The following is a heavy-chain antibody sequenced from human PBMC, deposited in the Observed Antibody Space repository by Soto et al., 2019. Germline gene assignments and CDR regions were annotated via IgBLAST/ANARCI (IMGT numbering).Heavy chain of an antibody. J-gene: IGHJ6*02. CDR2: IDPTDSST. D-gene: IGHD6-19*01. CDR3: GRQYVAGGRHGMDV. V-gene: IGHV5-10-1*01. CDR1: GYTFTSYW. Sequence: PGESLKISCQGSGYTFTSYWITWVRQLPGKGLEWMGRIDPTDSSTKYSPSFQGHVTISADNSVSTVYLQWSSLKASDTAMYYCGRQYVAGGRHGMDVWGQGTTVTVSS.